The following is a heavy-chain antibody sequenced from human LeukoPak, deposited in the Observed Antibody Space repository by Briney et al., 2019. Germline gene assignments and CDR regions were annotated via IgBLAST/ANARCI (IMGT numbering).Heavy chain of an antibody. Sequence: GGSLRLPCAASGFTFSSYAMHWVRQAPGKGLEWVAVISYDGSNKYYADSVKGRFTISRDNSKNTLYLQMNSLRAEDTAVYYCARVGSRGLSNDYWGQGTLVTVSS. CDR2: ISYDGSNK. D-gene: IGHD3/OR15-3a*01. CDR3: ARVGSRGLSNDY. J-gene: IGHJ4*02. V-gene: IGHV3-30-3*01. CDR1: GFTFSSYA.